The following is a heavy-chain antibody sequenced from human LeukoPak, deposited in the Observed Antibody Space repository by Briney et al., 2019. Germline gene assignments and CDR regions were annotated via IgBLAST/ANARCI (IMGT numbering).Heavy chain of an antibody. CDR3: ARLQGYSYGFPFDY. V-gene: IGHV4-59*08. CDR2: IHYSRST. CDR1: VGSISSYY. J-gene: IGHJ4*02. D-gene: IGHD5-18*01. Sequence: SETLSLTCTVSVGSISSYYWSWIRQPPGKGLEWIGYIHYSRSTNYNPSLKSRVTISLDTSKNQFSLKLNSVTAADTALYYCARLQGYSYGFPFDYWGQGTLVTVSS.